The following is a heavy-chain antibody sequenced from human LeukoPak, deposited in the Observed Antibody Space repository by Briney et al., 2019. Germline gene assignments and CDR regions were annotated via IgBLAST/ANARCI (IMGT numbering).Heavy chain of an antibody. Sequence: QAGGSLRLSCVTSGFTFSSYAIHWVRQAPGKGLEWVAIISYDGSNEYYADSVKGRFTISRDNSKNTLYLQMNSLRAEDTAVYYCARDYYDSSGTLDYWGQGTLVTVSS. V-gene: IGHV3-30-3*01. CDR3: ARDYYDSSGTLDY. J-gene: IGHJ4*02. CDR2: ISYDGSNE. CDR1: GFTFSSYA. D-gene: IGHD3-22*01.